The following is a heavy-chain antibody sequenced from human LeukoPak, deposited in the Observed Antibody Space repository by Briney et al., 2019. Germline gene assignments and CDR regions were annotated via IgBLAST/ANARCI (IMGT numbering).Heavy chain of an antibody. CDR2: IVISGGSA. D-gene: IGHD3-10*01. V-gene: IGHV3-23*01. Sequence: GGSMRLSCAASGITFSNAAIHWVRQAPGKRLEWVSGIVISGGSAFYADSVKGRFVISKDTSENTVYLQMNSLRADDTAVYFCAKEVALVVVRGQRGGHFFGFWGQGALVTVSS. J-gene: IGHJ4*02. CDR3: AKEVALVVVRGQRGGHFFGF. CDR1: GITFSNAA.